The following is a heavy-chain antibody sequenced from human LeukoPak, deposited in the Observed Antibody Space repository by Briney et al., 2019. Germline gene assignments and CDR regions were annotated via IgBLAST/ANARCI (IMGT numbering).Heavy chain of an antibody. V-gene: IGHV3-13*01. CDR2: VGIAADT. CDR3: VRQKKSHGNFDY. D-gene: IGHD1-26*01. J-gene: IGHJ4*02. CDR1: GFTFSSSA. Sequence: GGSLRLSCAASGFTFSSSAMHWVRQAPGKGLEWVSAVGIAADTFYPGSVKGRFTISRENAKNSLYLQMNSLRVEDTAVYYCVRQKKSHGNFDYWGQGTLVTVSS.